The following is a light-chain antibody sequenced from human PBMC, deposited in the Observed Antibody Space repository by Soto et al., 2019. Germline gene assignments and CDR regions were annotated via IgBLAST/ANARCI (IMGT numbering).Light chain of an antibody. CDR2: EVT. J-gene: IGLJ2*01. CDR1: SSDVGGYGY. CDR3: SSYAGINTDVV. Sequence: QSALTQPPSASGSPGQSVTISCTGTSSDVGGYGYVSWYQQHPGKAPKLMIFEVTKRASGVPNRFSGSKSGNTASLTVSGLQAEDEAHYYCSSYAGINTDVVFGGGTKLTVL. V-gene: IGLV2-8*01.